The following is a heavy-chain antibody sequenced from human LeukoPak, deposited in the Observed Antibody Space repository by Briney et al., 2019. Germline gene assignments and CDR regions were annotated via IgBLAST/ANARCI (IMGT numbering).Heavy chain of an antibody. CDR3: ARLPPPHRGYSYGLDY. CDR1: GYSFTSYW. CDR2: IYPGDSDT. V-gene: IGHV5-51*01. D-gene: IGHD5-18*01. J-gene: IGHJ4*02. Sequence: GESLKISCKGSGYSFTSYWIGWVRQMPGKGLEWMGIIYPGDSDTRYSPSFQGQVTISADKSISTAYLQWSSLKASDTAMYYCARLPPPHRGYSYGLDYWGQGTLVTVSS.